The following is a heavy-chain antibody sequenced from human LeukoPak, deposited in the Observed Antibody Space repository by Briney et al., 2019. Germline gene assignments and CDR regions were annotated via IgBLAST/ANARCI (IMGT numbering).Heavy chain of an antibody. CDR1: GGTFSSYA. V-gene: IGHV1-69*13. D-gene: IGHD5-18*01. Sequence: ASVKVSCKASGGTFSSYAISWVRQAPGQGLEWMGGVIPIFGTANYAQKFQGRVTITADESTSTAYMEPSSLRSEDTAVYYCARGQGTAYPGGPFDYWGQGTLVTVSS. CDR3: ARGQGTAYPGGPFDY. CDR2: VIPIFGTA. J-gene: IGHJ4*02.